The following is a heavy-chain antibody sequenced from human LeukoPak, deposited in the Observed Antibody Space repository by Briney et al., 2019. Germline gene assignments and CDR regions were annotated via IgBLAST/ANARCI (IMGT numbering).Heavy chain of an antibody. CDR3: AKDGVGATDAEYFQH. J-gene: IGHJ1*01. CDR2: ISWNSGSI. CDR1: GFTFVDYA. D-gene: IGHD1-26*01. V-gene: IGHV3-9*01. Sequence: GGSLRLSWAASGFTFVDYAMHWVRQAPGKGLEWVSGISWNSGSIGYADSVKGRFTISRDNAKNSLYLQMNSLRAEDTALYYCAKDGVGATDAEYFQHWGQGTLVTVSS.